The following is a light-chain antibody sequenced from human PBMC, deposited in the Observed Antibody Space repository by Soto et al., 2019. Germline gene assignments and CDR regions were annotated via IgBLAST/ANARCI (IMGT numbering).Light chain of an antibody. Sequence: DIQMTQSPSALSASVGDRVTITCRASQSIRTWLAWYQQKPGKAPKLLIYTASSLESGVPSRFSGSGSGTEFALTISSLQPDDFATYYCQQYESYHPTFGQGTKLEIK. CDR3: QQYESYHPT. CDR2: TAS. CDR1: QSIRTW. V-gene: IGKV1-5*03. J-gene: IGKJ2*01.